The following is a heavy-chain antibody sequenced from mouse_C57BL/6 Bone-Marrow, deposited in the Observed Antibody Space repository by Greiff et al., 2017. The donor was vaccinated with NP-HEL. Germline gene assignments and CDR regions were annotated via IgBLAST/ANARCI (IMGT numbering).Heavy chain of an antibody. CDR3: ARHGGYSNYEYFDV. CDR2: ISNLAYSI. J-gene: IGHJ1*03. V-gene: IGHV5-15*01. D-gene: IGHD2-5*01. Sequence: EVKLMESGGGLVQPGGSLKLSCAASGFTFSDYGMAWVRQAPRKGPEWVAFISNLAYSIYYADTVTGRFTISRENAKNPLYLEMSSLRSEDTAMYYCARHGGYSNYEYFDVWGTGTTVTVSS. CDR1: GFTFSDYG.